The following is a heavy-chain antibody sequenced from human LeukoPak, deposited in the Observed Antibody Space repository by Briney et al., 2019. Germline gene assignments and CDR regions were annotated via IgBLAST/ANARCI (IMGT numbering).Heavy chain of an antibody. Sequence: GGSLRLSCAASGFTFSSYSMNWVRQAPGKVLEWVSSISSSSSYIYYADSVKGRFTISRDNAKNSLYLQMNSLRAEDTAVYYCARDVYYDFWSGVDYWGQGTLVTVSS. CDR2: ISSSSSYI. V-gene: IGHV3-21*01. D-gene: IGHD3-3*01. J-gene: IGHJ4*02. CDR3: ARDVYYDFWSGVDY. CDR1: GFTFSSYS.